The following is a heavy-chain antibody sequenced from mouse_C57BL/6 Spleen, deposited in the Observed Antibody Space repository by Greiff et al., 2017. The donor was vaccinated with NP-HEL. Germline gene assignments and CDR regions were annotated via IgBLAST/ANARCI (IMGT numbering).Heavy chain of an antibody. CDR2: FYPGSGSI. J-gene: IGHJ2*01. V-gene: IGHV1-62-2*01. CDR1: GYTFTEYT. CDR3: ARHECLDSSGYYSYFDY. Sequence: VQLQQSGAELVKPGASVKLSCKASGYTFTEYTIHWVKQRSGQGLEWIGWFYPGSGSIKYNEKFKDKATLTADKSSSTVYMELSRLTSEDSAVYFCARHECLDSSGYYSYFDYWGQGTTLTVSS. D-gene: IGHD3-2*02.